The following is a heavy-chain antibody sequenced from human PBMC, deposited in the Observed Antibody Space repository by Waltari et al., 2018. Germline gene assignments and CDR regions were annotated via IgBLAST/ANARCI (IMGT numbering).Heavy chain of an antibody. CDR1: GGSISSYY. J-gene: IGHJ6*03. D-gene: IGHD2-2*01. V-gene: IGHV4-4*07. CDR2: IYTSGST. CDR3: ARAVRDCSSTSCYSYYYYMDV. Sequence: QVQLRESGPGLVKPSETLSLTCTVSGGSISSYYLSWIRQPAGKGLEWIGRIYTSGSTNYNPSLKSRVTMSVDTSKNQFSLKLSSVTAADTAVYYCARAVRDCSSTSCYSYYYYMDVWGKGTTVTISS.